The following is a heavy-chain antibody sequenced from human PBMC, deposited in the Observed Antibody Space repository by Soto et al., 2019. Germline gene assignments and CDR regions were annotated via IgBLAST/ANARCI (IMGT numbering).Heavy chain of an antibody. CDR2: TTHSGST. CDR1: GGSFNDHY. V-gene: IGHV4-34*01. Sequence: SETLSLTCAVYGGSFNDHYWTWIRQPPGKGLEWIGDTTHSGSTTYTPSLKSRVTISVDTSKNQFSLKLSSVTAADTAVYYCARADYSNDYWGQATLVTVSS. J-gene: IGHJ4*02. D-gene: IGHD4-4*01. CDR3: ARADYSNDY.